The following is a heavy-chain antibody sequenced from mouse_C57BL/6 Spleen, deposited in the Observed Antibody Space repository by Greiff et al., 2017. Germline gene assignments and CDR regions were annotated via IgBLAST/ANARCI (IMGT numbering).Heavy chain of an antibody. Sequence: QVQLQQPGAELVRPGSSVKLSCKASGYTFTSYWMHWVKQRPIQGLEWIGNIDPSDSETHYNQKFKDKATLTVDKSSSTAYMQLSSLTSEDSAVYSCARSGDYFYAMDYWGQGTSVTVSS. D-gene: IGHD1-1*01. CDR1: GYTFTSYW. V-gene: IGHV1-52*01. CDR3: ARSGDYFYAMDY. CDR2: IDPSDSET. J-gene: IGHJ4*01.